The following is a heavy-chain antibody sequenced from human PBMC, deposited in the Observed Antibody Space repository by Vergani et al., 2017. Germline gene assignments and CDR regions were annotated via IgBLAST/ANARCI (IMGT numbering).Heavy chain of an antibody. D-gene: IGHD3-22*01. Sequence: EVQLLESGGDLVQPGGSLRLSCAASGFTFIMLAMSWVGKVPGKGLEWVSTLSASDRRTHYADSVKGRFTISRDISKNTLSLQMNSLTAEDTAIYYCAGPQGTSAYYYGGFDYWGQGILVTVSS. CDR1: GFTFIMLA. V-gene: IGHV3-23*01. CDR3: AGPQGTSAYYYGGFDY. J-gene: IGHJ4*02. CDR2: LSASDRRT.